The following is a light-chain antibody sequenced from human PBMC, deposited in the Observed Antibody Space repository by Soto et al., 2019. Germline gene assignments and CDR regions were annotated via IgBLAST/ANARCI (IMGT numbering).Light chain of an antibody. CDR3: QHYGTTPLT. CDR2: GAS. CDR1: QSVSRN. V-gene: IGKV3-20*01. Sequence: EIVLTQSPGTLSVSPGERATLSCRASQSVSRNLAWYQQRPGQAPRLLISGASTRATGIAARFSGSGSGTDFTLTIDRLEPEDFAVYHCQHYGTTPLTFGGGTKVDIK. J-gene: IGKJ4*01.